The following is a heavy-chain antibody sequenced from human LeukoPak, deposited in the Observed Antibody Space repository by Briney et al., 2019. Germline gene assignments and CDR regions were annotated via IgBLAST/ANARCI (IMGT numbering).Heavy chain of an antibody. J-gene: IGHJ4*02. Sequence: ASVKASCKASGGTFSSYAISWVRQAPGQGLEWMGGIIPIFGTANYAQKFQGRVTITADKSTSTAYMELSSLRSEDTAVYYCARMGIQLTFDYWGQGTLVTVSS. CDR1: GGTFSSYA. D-gene: IGHD5-18*01. V-gene: IGHV1-69*06. CDR3: ARMGIQLTFDY. CDR2: IIPIFGTA.